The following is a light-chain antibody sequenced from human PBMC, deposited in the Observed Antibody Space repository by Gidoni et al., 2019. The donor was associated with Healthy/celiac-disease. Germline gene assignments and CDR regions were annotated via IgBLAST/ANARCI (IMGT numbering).Light chain of an antibody. CDR1: QGISSY. Sequence: IQLTQSPSSLSASVGDRVTTTCRASQGISSYFAWYQQKPGEAPKLLIYAASTVQSGVPSRCSGGGAGTDFSLTISSLQPEDFATYYCQQLNSYPRTFGQGTKVEIK. V-gene: IGKV1-9*01. J-gene: IGKJ1*01. CDR3: QQLNSYPRT. CDR2: AAS.